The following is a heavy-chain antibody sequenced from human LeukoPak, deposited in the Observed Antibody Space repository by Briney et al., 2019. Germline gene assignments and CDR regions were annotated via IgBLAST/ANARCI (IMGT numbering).Heavy chain of an antibody. Sequence: GRSLRLSCAASGFTFDDYAMHWVRQAPGKGLEWVSGISWNSGSIGYADSVKGRFTISRDNAKNSLYLQMNSLRAEDTALYYCAKGRWLQSSDHWYFDLWGRGTLVTVFS. V-gene: IGHV3-9*01. CDR3: AKGRWLQSSDHWYFDL. D-gene: IGHD5-24*01. CDR2: ISWNSGSI. J-gene: IGHJ2*01. CDR1: GFTFDDYA.